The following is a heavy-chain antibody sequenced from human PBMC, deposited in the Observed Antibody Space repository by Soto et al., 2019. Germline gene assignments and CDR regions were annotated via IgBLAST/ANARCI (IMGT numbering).Heavy chain of an antibody. V-gene: IGHV1-18*01. Sequence: ASVKVSCKASGYTFTSYGISWVRQAPGQGLEWMGWISAYNGNANYAQKLQGRVTMTTDTSTSTAYMELRSLRSDDTAVYYCARVGVRRYSSSFSGRSYLAYWGQGTLVTVSS. CDR2: ISAYNGNA. D-gene: IGHD6-6*01. J-gene: IGHJ4*02. CDR1: GYTFTSYG. CDR3: ARVGVRRYSSSFSGRSYLAY.